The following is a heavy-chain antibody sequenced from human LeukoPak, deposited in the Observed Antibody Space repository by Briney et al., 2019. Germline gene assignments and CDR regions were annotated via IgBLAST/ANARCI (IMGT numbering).Heavy chain of an antibody. D-gene: IGHD3-22*01. CDR3: AKCFGPTYYYVSSGFFDAFDM. V-gene: IGHV3-23*01. Sequence: LGGSVRLSCAASGFTFSSYAMSWVRQAPGKGLEWVSVISGSGGSTYYTDSVKGRFTISRDNPRNTLDLQMNSLRAEDTAVYYCAKCFGPTYYYVSSGFFDAFDMWGRGTLVTVSS. CDR2: ISGSGGST. CDR1: GFTFSSYA. J-gene: IGHJ3*02.